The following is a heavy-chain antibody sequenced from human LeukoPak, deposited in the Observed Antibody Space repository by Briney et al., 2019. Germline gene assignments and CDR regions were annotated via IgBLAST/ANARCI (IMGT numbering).Heavy chain of an antibody. CDR3: ARGESYYDLDY. J-gene: IGHJ4*02. Sequence: GASVKVSCKVSGYTLTELSMHWVRQAPGKGLEWMGGFDPEDGETIYAQKFQGRVTITRNTSISTAYMELSSLRSEDTAVYYCARGESYYDLDYWGQGTLVTVSS. V-gene: IGHV1-24*01. CDR2: FDPEDGET. CDR1: GYTLTELS. D-gene: IGHD3-22*01.